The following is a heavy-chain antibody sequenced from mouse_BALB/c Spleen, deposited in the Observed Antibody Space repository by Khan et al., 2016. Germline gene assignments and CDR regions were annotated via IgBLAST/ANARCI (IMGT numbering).Heavy chain of an antibody. CDR1: GFTFSGFW. Sequence: EVQLLETGGGLVQPGGSRGLSCEGSGFTFSGFWMSWVRQTPGKTLEWIGDINSDGSAINYAPSIKDRFTIFRDNDKSTLYLQMSNVRSEDTATXFCMRYDGYYWYFDVWGAGTTVTVAS. CDR3: MRYDGYYWYFDV. J-gene: IGHJ1*01. CDR2: INSDGSAI. D-gene: IGHD2-3*01. V-gene: IGHV11-2*02.